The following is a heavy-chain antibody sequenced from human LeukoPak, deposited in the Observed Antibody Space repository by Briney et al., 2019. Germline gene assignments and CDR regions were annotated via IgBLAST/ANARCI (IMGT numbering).Heavy chain of an antibody. Sequence: PSETLSLTCTVSGGSISSYYWSWIRQPAGKGLEWIGRIHTNGSTNYNPSLKSRVTMSVDTSKNQFSLKLSSVTAADTAVYYCARENSSGWYRGYYYYTDVWGKGTTVTVSS. CDR2: IHTNGST. D-gene: IGHD6-19*01. V-gene: IGHV4-4*07. J-gene: IGHJ6*03. CDR3: ARENSSGWYRGYYYYTDV. CDR1: GGSISSYY.